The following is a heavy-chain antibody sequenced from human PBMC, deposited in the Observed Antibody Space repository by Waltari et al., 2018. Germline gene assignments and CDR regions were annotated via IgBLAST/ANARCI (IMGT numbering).Heavy chain of an antibody. CDR3: ARELRFVDWIPRYFDS. V-gene: IGHV4-39*01. CDR2: IYYRGTT. D-gene: IGHD3-3*01. J-gene: IGHJ4*02. Sequence: QMELQESGPRLVKPSETLSLTCNVSGDSISGSRNYWAWLRQPPGKNLQWIGSIYYRGTTYNNPSLKGRFATSVDTSRNQFSLNVNSVTAADTGIYYCARELRFVDWIPRYFDSWGRGTLATVSS. CDR1: GDSISGSRNY.